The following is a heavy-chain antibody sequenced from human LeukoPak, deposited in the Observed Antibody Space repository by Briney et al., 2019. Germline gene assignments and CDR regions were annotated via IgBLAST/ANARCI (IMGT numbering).Heavy chain of an antibody. V-gene: IGHV1-18*01. J-gene: IGHJ4*02. CDR3: ARDTYYYDSSGYRKGEYYFDY. CDR1: GYTFTSCG. Sequence: ASVKVSYKASGYTFTSCGISWVRQAPGQGLEWMGWISAYNGNTNYAQKLQGRVTMTTDTSTSTAYMELRSLRSDDTAVYYCARDTYYYDSSGYRKGEYYFDYWGQGTLVPVSS. CDR2: ISAYNGNT. D-gene: IGHD3-22*01.